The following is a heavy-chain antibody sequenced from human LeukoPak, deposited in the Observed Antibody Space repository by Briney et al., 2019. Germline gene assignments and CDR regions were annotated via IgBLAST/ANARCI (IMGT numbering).Heavy chain of an antibody. CDR1: GFTVSSNY. J-gene: IGHJ5*02. CDR3: ARTAAASSNWFDP. V-gene: IGHV3-66*01. D-gene: IGHD6-13*01. CDR2: IYSGGST. Sequence: GGSLRLSCAASGFTVSSNYMSWVRQAPGKGLEWVSVIYSGGSTYYADSVKGRFTISRDNSKNTLYLQMNSLRAEDTAVYYCARTAAASSNWFDPWGQGTLVTVSS.